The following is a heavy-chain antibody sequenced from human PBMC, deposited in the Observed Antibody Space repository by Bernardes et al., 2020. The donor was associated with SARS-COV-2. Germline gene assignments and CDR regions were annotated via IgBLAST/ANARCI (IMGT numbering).Heavy chain of an antibody. D-gene: IGHD3-22*01. CDR1: GGPINNHY. J-gene: IGHJ4*02. Sequence: SETLSLTCNVSGGPINNHYWSWIRQPPGQGLEWIGYIYHTGSTKYNPSLKSRVTMSVDTSENQFSLRLNSVTAADTAVYYCARQPYISGAYYFDYWGQGALVTVSS. V-gene: IGHV4-59*11. CDR3: ARQPYISGAYYFDY. CDR2: IYHTGST.